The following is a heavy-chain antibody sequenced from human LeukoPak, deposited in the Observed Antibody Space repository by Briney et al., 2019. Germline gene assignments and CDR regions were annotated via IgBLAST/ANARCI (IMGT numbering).Heavy chain of an antibody. V-gene: IGHV1-69*13. CDR3: ASSDYDILTGYYG. CDR2: IIPIFGTA. D-gene: IGHD3-9*01. Sequence: GASVKVSCKASGGTFSSYAISWVRQAPGQGLEXXXXIIPIFGTANYAQKFQGRVTITADESTSTAYMELSSLRSEDTAVYYCASSDYDILTGYYGWGQGTLVTVSS. CDR1: GGTFSSYA. J-gene: IGHJ4*02.